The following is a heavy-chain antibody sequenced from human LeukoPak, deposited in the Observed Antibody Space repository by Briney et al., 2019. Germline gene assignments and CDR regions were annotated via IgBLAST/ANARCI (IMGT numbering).Heavy chain of an antibody. CDR2: IYYSGST. CDR3: ARASSGWYNWFDP. CDR1: GGSISSYY. Sequence: PSETLSLTCTVSGGSISSYYWSWIRQSPGKGLEWIGYIYYSGSTNFNPSLKSRVTISVDTSKNQFSLKPSSVTAADTAVYYCARASSGWYNWFDPWGQGTLVTVSS. D-gene: IGHD6-19*01. J-gene: IGHJ5*02. V-gene: IGHV4-59*01.